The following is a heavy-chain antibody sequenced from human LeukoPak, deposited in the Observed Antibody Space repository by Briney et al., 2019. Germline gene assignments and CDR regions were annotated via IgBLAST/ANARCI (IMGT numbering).Heavy chain of an antibody. D-gene: IGHD5-18*01. J-gene: IGHJ4*02. V-gene: IGHV3-21*01. CDR3: ARALGYNYGYSLCFDY. Sequence: GGSLRLSCAASGFTFSSYSMNWVRQAPGKGLEWVSSISSSRSYIYYADSVKGRFTISRDNAKNSLYLQMNSLRAEDTAVYHCARALGYNYGYSLCFDYWGQGTLVSASS. CDR2: ISSSRSYI. CDR1: GFTFSSYS.